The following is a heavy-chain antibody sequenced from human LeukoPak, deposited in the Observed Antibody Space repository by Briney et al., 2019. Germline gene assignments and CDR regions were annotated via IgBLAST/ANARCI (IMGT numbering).Heavy chain of an antibody. CDR2: MYTSGST. V-gene: IGHV4-4*07. Sequence: SETLSLTCSVSGGSISSYYWSWIRQPAGKQPEWIGRMYTSGSTYYNPSLKSRVTMSADTSKNQFSLKLTSVTAADTSVYYCAREGGPGGDYGSIDSCGQGTLVTVSS. J-gene: IGHJ4*02. CDR1: GGSISSYY. CDR3: AREGGPGGDYGSIDS. D-gene: IGHD4-17*01.